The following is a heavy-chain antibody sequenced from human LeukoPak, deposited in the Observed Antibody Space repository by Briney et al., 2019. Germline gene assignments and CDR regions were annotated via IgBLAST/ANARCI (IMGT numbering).Heavy chain of an antibody. Sequence: ASVKVSCKASGYTFTSYYMHWVRQAPGQGLEWMGIINPSGGSTSYAQKFQGRVTMTRDTSTSTVYMELSSLRSEDTAVYYCATALRYFDWLRRGNAPFDYWGQGTLVTVSS. CDR1: GYTFTSYY. D-gene: IGHD3-9*01. V-gene: IGHV1-46*01. CDR2: INPSGGST. J-gene: IGHJ4*02. CDR3: ATALRYFDWLRRGNAPFDY.